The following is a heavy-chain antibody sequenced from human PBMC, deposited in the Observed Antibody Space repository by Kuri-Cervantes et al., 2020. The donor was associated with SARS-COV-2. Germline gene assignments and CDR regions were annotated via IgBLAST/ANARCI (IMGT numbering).Heavy chain of an antibody. CDR1: GGSFSGYY. J-gene: IGHJ6*02. CDR2: INHSGST. CDR3: ARLSTVTDNYGIDV. D-gene: IGHD4-17*01. V-gene: IGHV4-34*01. Sequence: ESLKISCAVYGGSFSGYYWSWIRQPPGKGLEWIGEINHSGSTNYNPSLKSRVTISVDTSKNQFSLKLSSVTAADTAVYYCARLSTVTDNYGIDVWGQGTTVTVSS.